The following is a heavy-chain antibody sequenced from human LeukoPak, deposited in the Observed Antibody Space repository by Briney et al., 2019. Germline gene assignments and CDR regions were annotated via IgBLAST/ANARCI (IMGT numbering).Heavy chain of an antibody. CDR2: IYYSGST. V-gene: IGHV4-59*01. CDR1: GGSISSYY. CDR3: ARIRGGPIAATGTGTYNWFDP. J-gene: IGHJ5*02. Sequence: SETLSLTCTVSGGSISSYYWSWLRQPPGKGLEWIGYIYYSGSTNYNPSLKSRVTISVDTSKNQFSLKLSSVTAPDTAAYYCARIRGGPIAATGTGTYNWFDPWGQGTLVTVSS. D-gene: IGHD6-13*01.